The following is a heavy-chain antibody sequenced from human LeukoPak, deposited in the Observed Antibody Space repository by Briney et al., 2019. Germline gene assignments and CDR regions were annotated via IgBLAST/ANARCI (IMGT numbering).Heavy chain of an antibody. Sequence: ASVKVSCKASGYIFTGYFIHWVRQAPGQGPEWMGRINPNSGGTNYAQDFQGRVTMTRDTSISPAYMELSRLRSDDTAVYYCARSADHDFWSGYSPLELDYGMDVWGQGTTVTVSS. CDR2: INPNSGGT. CDR3: ARSADHDFWSGYSPLELDYGMDV. V-gene: IGHV1-2*06. J-gene: IGHJ6*02. CDR1: GYIFTGYF. D-gene: IGHD3-3*01.